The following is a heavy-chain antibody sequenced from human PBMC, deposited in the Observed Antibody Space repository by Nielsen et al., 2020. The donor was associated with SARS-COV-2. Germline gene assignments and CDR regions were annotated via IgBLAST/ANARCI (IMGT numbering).Heavy chain of an antibody. Sequence: GGSLRLSCKGSEYSFTSYWIGWVRQMPGKGLEWMGIIYPGDSDTRYSPSFQGQVTISADKSVTTAYLQWSSLKASDTAMYYCARQGSGLRSLLYWGQGTLVTVSS. V-gene: IGHV5-51*01. CDR3: ARQGSGLRSLLY. J-gene: IGHJ4*02. CDR1: EYSFTSYW. CDR2: IYPGDSDT. D-gene: IGHD3-3*01.